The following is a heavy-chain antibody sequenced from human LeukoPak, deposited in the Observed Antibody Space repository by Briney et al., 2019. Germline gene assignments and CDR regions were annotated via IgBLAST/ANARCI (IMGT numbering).Heavy chain of an antibody. V-gene: IGHV4-28*05. J-gene: IGHJ3*02. CDR2: IYYSGSI. D-gene: IGHD4-17*01. CDR3: ARKATTGPTKAAFDI. Sequence: SETLSLTCAVSGYSISSSNYWAWIRQPPGKGLEWIGHIYYSGSIYYNPSLKSRVTMSVDTSKNQFTLKLSSVTAVDTAVYYCARKATTGPTKAAFDIWGQGTMVTVSS. CDR1: GYSISSSNY.